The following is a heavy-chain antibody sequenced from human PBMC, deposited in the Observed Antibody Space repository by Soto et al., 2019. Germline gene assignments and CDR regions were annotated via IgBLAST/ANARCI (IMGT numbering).Heavy chain of an antibody. D-gene: IGHD5-18*01. J-gene: IGHJ4*02. CDR2: INAYNGNT. V-gene: IGHV1-18*01. Sequence: QVKLVQSGAEVKKPGASVKVSCKASGYTFTNYGISWVRQAPGQGLEWMGWINAYNGNTKYAQKLQGKVTMTTDTSTSTAYMELRSLRSDDTAVYYCARDQAMAQFDYWGQGTLVTVSS. CDR1: GYTFTNYG. CDR3: ARDQAMAQFDY.